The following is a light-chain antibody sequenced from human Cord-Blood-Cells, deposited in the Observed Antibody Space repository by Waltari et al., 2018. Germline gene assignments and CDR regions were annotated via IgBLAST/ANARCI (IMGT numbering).Light chain of an antibody. Sequence: DIQMTHSPSSLSASVVDRVTITCRAIQSISSYLNWYQQKPGKAPKLLIYAASSLQSGVPSRFSGSGSGTDFTLTISSLQPEDFATYYCQQSYSTPFTFGPGTKVDIK. J-gene: IGKJ3*01. CDR3: QQSYSTPFT. V-gene: IGKV1-39*01. CDR1: QSISSY. CDR2: AAS.